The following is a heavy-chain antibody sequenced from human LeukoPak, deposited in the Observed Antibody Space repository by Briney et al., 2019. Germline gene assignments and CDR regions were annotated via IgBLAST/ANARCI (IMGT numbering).Heavy chain of an antibody. D-gene: IGHD3-3*01. CDR3: AKDWSGNYNWSDP. Sequence: GGSLRLSCAASGFTSTTYGMHWVRQAPGKGLEWVACIYPDGINKDYADSVKGRFIISRDNSKNTLYLQMNSLRAEDTAVYYCAKDWSGNYNWSDPWGQGTLVTVSS. J-gene: IGHJ5*02. V-gene: IGHV3-30*02. CDR2: IYPDGINK. CDR1: GFTSTTYG.